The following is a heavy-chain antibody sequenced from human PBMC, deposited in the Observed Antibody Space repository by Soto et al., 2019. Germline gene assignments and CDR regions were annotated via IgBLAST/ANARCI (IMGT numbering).Heavy chain of an antibody. CDR2: IKDKGNNYAI. D-gene: IGHD2-21*02. CDR1: GFAFSDSA. V-gene: IGHV3-73*01. CDR3: TRHRIIWANHMTAAVSNDGFDI. J-gene: IGHJ3*02. Sequence: GGSLRLSCVASGFAFSDSAIRWVRQSSGKGLEWVGRIKDKGNNYAIAYAASVTGRFTVSRDDSKNTAYLQINSLKIEDTAIYFCTRHRIIWANHMTAAVSNDGFDIWGQGTMVTVSS.